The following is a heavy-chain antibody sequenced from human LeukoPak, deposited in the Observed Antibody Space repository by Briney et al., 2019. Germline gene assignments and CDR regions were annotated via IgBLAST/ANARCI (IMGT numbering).Heavy chain of an antibody. Sequence: GGSLRLSCAASGFTFRNYWMTWVRQAPGKGLEWVAVIWYDGSNKYYADSVKGRFTISRDNSKNTLYLQMNSLRAEDTAVYYCAKDESSSGLDYWGQGTLVTVSS. CDR2: IWYDGSNK. CDR3: AKDESSSGLDY. CDR1: GFTFRNYW. V-gene: IGHV3-33*06. D-gene: IGHD3-22*01. J-gene: IGHJ4*02.